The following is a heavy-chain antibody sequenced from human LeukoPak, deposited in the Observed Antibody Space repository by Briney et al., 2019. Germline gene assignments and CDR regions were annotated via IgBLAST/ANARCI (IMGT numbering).Heavy chain of an antibody. Sequence: ASVKVSCKASGGTFSSYAISWVRQAPGQGLEWMGGIIPIFGTANYAQKFQGRVTITADESTSTAYMELSSLRSEDTAVYYCTRGPHGSSGWPDYFDYWGQGTQVTVSS. D-gene: IGHD6-19*01. CDR1: GGTFSSYA. V-gene: IGHV1-69*13. CDR3: TRGPHGSSGWPDYFDY. J-gene: IGHJ4*02. CDR2: IIPIFGTA.